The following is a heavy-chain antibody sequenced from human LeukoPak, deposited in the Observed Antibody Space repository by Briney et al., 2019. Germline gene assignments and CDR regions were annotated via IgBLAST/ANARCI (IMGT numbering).Heavy chain of an antibody. D-gene: IGHD4-17*01. J-gene: IGHJ4*02. CDR1: GGTFSSYA. CDR2: IIPIFGTA. V-gene: IGHV1-69*05. Sequence: SVKVSCKASGGTFSSYAISWVRQAPGQGLELMGRIIPIFGTANYAQKFQGRVTITTDESTSTAYMELSSLRSEDTAVYYCARSSPYGDYLFDYWGQGTLVTVSS. CDR3: ARSSPYGDYLFDY.